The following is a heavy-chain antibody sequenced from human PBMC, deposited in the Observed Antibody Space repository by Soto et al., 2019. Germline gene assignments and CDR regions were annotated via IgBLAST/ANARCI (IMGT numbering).Heavy chain of an antibody. CDR3: ARGGRGGFDY. V-gene: IGHV3-74*01. CDR1: GFSFSSYW. CDR2: IKTDGSST. D-gene: IGHD3-16*01. J-gene: IGHJ4*02. Sequence: EVQLVESGGGLVPPGGSLRLTCAASGFSFSSYWMHWVRQAPGKGLVWVSSIKTDGSSTHYADSVKGRFTISRDNAKNTVYLHMNSLRAEDTAVYYCARGGRGGFDYWGRGALVTVSS.